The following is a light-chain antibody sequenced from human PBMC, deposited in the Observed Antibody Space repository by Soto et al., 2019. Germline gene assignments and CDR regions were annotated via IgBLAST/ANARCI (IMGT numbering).Light chain of an antibody. CDR2: GAS. J-gene: IGKJ1*01. CDR3: QQYNNWPRT. CDR1: QSVSSSY. Sequence: EIVLTQSPDTLSLSPGERATLSCRASQSVSSSYLARYQQRPGQAPRLLISGASTRATGIPVRFSGSGSGTEFTLTISSLQSEDVAVYYCQQYNNWPRTFGQGTRWIS. V-gene: IGKV3-15*01.